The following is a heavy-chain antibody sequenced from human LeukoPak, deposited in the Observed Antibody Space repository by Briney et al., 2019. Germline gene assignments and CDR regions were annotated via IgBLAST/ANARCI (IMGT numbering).Heavy chain of an antibody. V-gene: IGHV3-9*01. J-gene: IGHJ4*02. CDR2: ISWNCGSI. D-gene: IGHD6-13*01. Sequence: GRSLRLSCAASGFTFDDYAMHWVRQAPGKGLEWVSGISWNCGSIGYADSVKGRFTISRDNAKNSLYLQMNSLRAEDTAVYYCARYWSSWSADYWGQGTLVTVSS. CDR3: ARYWSSWSADY. CDR1: GFTFDDYA.